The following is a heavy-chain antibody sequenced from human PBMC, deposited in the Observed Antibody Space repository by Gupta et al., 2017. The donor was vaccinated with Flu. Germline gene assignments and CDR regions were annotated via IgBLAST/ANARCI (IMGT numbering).Heavy chain of an antibody. D-gene: IGHD6-6*01. CDR3: ARGGAARPSF. J-gene: IGHJ4*02. V-gene: IGHV4-34*01. CDR1: GGTFSGYY. Sequence: LTCVVSGGTFSGYYLIWIRQSPEKGLEWIGEIEHTGSINYNPSLKGRVTISVDTSKSQFSLRLSSVTAADTAVYFCARGGAARPSFWGPGTLVTVSS. CDR2: IEHTGSI.